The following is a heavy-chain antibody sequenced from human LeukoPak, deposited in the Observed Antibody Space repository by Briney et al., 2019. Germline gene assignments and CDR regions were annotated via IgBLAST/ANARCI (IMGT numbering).Heavy chain of an antibody. V-gene: IGHV4-59*01. Sequence: SETLSLTCTVYGDSISGYYWSWIRQPPGKGLEWIGNVYYSGTTNYNPSLRSRVTISVDTSKNQFSLKLTSVTAADTAVYYCARGGSYGSRWGQGTLVTVSS. CDR3: ARGGSYGSR. J-gene: IGHJ4*02. CDR1: GDSISGYY. D-gene: IGHD5-18*01. CDR2: VYYSGTT.